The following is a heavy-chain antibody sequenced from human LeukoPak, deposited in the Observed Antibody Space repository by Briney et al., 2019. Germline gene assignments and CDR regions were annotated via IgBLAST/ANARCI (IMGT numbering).Heavy chain of an antibody. CDR1: GGSFSGYY. Sequence: PSETLSLTCAVYGGSFSGYYWSWIRQPPGKGLEWIGEINHSGSTNYNPSLKSRVTISADTSKNQFSLKLSSVTAADTAVYYCARGDYYYMDVWGKGTTVTVPS. J-gene: IGHJ6*03. CDR2: INHSGST. CDR3: ARGDYYYMDV. V-gene: IGHV4-34*01.